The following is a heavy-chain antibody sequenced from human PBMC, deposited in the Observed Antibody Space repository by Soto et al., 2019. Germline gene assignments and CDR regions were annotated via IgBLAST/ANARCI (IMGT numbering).Heavy chain of an antibody. CDR1: GFIFENYA. D-gene: IGHD6-6*01. CDR2: ISWNSGSI. Sequence: EVQLEESGGGLAQPGRSLRLSCAGSGFIFENYAMHWVRQVPGKGLEWVSRISWNSGSIAYADYVMVRSTIFRDNGKSQLYLQMNSLRVEVTALYYWARDVARSSSNFLYQYYMDVWGKGTTVTVS. V-gene: IGHV3-9*01. J-gene: IGHJ6*03. CDR3: ARDVARSSSNFLYQYYMDV.